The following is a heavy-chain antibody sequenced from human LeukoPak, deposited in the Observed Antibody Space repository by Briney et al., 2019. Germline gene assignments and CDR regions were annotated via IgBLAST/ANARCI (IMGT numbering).Heavy chain of an antibody. CDR1: GYSFTSYW. Sequence: GESLKISCKGSGYSFTSYWIGWVRQMPGKGLEWMGIIYPGDSDTRYSPSFQGQVTISADKSISTAYLQWSSLKASDTAMYYCARSVIRYFDWLLPQYYFDYWSQGTLVTASS. V-gene: IGHV5-51*01. J-gene: IGHJ4*02. CDR2: IYPGDSDT. CDR3: ARSVIRYFDWLLPQYYFDY. D-gene: IGHD3-9*01.